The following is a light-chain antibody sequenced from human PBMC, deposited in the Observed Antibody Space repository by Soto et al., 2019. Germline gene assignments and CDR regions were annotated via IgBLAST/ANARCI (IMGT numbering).Light chain of an antibody. CDR3: QQSDNYPLT. V-gene: IGKV1-33*01. J-gene: IGKJ4*01. Sequence: DIQMTQSPSSLSASVGDRVTITCQASQDIVNSLNWYHQKPGQAPKLLIYDASYLQTGAPSRFSGSVSGTDFTFTISRLQPEDFGTYYCQQSDNYPLTFGGGTKLEI. CDR1: QDIVNS. CDR2: DAS.